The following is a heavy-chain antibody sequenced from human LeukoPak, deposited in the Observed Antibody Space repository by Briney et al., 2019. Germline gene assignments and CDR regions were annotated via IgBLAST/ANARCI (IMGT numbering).Heavy chain of an antibody. CDR1: GYTFTGYY. D-gene: IGHD2-21*01. V-gene: IGHV1-2*04. CDR3: ARGGMWWSDSKLFDY. J-gene: IGHJ4*02. CDR2: INPNSGGT. Sequence: PEASVKVSCKASGYTFTGYYMHWVRQAPGQGLEWMGWINPNSGGTNYAQKFQGWVTMTRDTSISTAYMELSRLRSDDTAVYYCARGGMWWSDSKLFDYWGQGTLVTVSS.